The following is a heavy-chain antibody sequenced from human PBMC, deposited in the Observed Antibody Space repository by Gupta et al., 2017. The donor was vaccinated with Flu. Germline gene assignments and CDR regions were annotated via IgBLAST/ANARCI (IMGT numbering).Heavy chain of an antibody. CDR1: TFSRYG. CDR3: AKGPFYFEY. Sequence: TFSRYGISWVRQATGKGLEWVSSISGSGGNTYYADSVKGRFTISRDNSKSTLYLQMNSLRAEDTAVFYCAKGPFYFEYWGRGILVTVSS. J-gene: IGHJ4*02. V-gene: IGHV3-23*01. CDR2: ISGSGGNT.